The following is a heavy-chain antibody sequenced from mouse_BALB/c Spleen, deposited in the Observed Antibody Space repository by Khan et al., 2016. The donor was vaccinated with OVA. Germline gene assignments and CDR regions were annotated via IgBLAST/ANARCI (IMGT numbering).Heavy chain of an antibody. D-gene: IGHD1-2*01. J-gene: IGHJ3*01. Sequence: EVQLVESGGGLVQPGGSLILSCAASGFDFSRYWMSWVRQAPGKGQEWIGEINPGSSTINYTPSLKDKFIITRDNAKNTLYLQMRKVRSEDTALYYCSRLENYGQRANWGQGTLVTVSA. CDR3: SRLENYGQRAN. CDR1: GFDFSRYW. V-gene: IGHV4-2*02. CDR2: INPGSSTI.